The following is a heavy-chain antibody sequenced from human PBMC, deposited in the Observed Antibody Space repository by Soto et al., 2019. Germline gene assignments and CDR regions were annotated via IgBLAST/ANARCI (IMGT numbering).Heavy chain of an antibody. Sequence: SQTMSLTCAVYAGSFTGYYWSWIRHPPGKGLEWIGEISHNGSTNYNPPLKSRGTIIVDTSKNRFSLKLSSVTASDTAVYYCWRGGSGYNFEDAFDIWGQGTMVTVSS. V-gene: IGHV4-34*01. D-gene: IGHD5-12*01. J-gene: IGHJ3*02. CDR1: AGSFTGYY. CDR2: ISHNGST. CDR3: WRGGSGYNFEDAFDI.